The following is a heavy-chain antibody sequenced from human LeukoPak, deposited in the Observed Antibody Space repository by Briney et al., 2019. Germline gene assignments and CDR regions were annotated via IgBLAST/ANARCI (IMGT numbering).Heavy chain of an antibody. CDR2: IYTSGST. J-gene: IGHJ4*02. V-gene: IGHV4-4*07. D-gene: IGHD5-24*01. CDR3: ARHEEGWPAQYYFDY. CDR1: GGSISSYY. Sequence: PSETLSLTCTVSGGSISSYYWSWIRQPPGKGLEWIGRIYTSGSTNYNPSLKSRVTMSVDTSKNQFSLKLSSVTAADTAVHYCARHEEGWPAQYYFDYWGQGILVTVSS.